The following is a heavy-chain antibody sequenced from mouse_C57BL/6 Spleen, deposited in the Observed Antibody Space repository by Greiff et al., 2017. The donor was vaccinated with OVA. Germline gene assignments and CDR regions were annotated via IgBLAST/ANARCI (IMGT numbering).Heavy chain of an antibody. J-gene: IGHJ2*01. Sequence: EVKVVESGGGLVQPGGSLSLSCAASGFTFTDYYMSWVRQPPGKAPEWLGFIRNKANGYTTEYSASVKGRFTISRDNSQSILYLQMNALRAEDSATYYCARSMVTTNFDYWGQGTTLTVSS. CDR1: GFTFTDYY. CDR2: IRNKANGYTT. D-gene: IGHD2-2*01. CDR3: ARSMVTTNFDY. V-gene: IGHV7-3*01.